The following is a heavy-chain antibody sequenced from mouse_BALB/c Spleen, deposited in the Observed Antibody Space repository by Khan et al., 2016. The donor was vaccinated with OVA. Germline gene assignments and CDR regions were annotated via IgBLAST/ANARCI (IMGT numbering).Heavy chain of an antibody. J-gene: IGHJ2*01. CDR2: INSDGSAI. Sequence: EVQLLETGGGLVQPGGSRGLSCEGSGFTFSGFWMSWVRQTPGKTLEWIGDINSDGSAINYAPSIKDRFTIFRDNDKSTLYLQMSNVRSEDTATYFCMRVFDYWGQGTTLTVSS. CDR3: MRVFDY. CDR1: GFTFSGFW. V-gene: IGHV11-2*02.